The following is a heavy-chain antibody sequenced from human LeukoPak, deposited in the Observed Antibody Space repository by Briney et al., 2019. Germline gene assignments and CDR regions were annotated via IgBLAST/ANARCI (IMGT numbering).Heavy chain of an antibody. V-gene: IGHV3-11*01. D-gene: IGHD2-2*01. CDR3: ASQSGDIVVVPAAIGNHAFDI. J-gene: IGHJ3*02. Sequence: KTGGSLRLSCAAAGFTFSDYYMSWIRQAPGKGLEWVSYISSSGSTIYYADSVKGRFTISRDNAKNSLYLQMNSLRAEDTAVYYCASQSGDIVVVPAAIGNHAFDIWGQGTMVNVSS. CDR2: ISSSGSTI. CDR1: GFTFSDYY.